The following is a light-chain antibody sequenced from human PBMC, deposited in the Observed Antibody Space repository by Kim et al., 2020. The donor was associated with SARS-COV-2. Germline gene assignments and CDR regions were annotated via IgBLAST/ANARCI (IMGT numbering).Light chain of an antibody. J-gene: IGKJ2*01. CDR2: DTS. V-gene: IGKV3-20*01. CDR3: QQYGSTPYT. Sequence: DILLTQSPGSLSLSLGETASLSCRASEKVPAFYLAWYQVLPGQPPRLLIIDTSRRVAGVPDRFSGSGSGTDFTLFISRLEAEDSAVYFCQQYGSTPYTFGQGTKLEI. CDR1: EKVPAFY.